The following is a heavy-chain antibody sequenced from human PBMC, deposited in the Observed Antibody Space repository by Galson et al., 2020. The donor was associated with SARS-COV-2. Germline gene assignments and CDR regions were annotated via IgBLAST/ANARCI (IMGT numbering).Heavy chain of an antibody. CDR2: IYHSGST. Sequence: ASETLSLTCAVSGYSISSGFHWGWIRQPPGKGLEWIGNIYHSGSTDYNPSLKSRVTISLDTSKNQISLNLSSVTASDTAVYYCARDCGCYHDSSGYPVHWCQGARGTVSS. V-gene: IGHV4-38-2*02. CDR3: ARDCGCYHDSSGYPVH. D-gene: IGHD3-22*01. J-gene: IGHJ4*02. CDR1: GYSISSGFH.